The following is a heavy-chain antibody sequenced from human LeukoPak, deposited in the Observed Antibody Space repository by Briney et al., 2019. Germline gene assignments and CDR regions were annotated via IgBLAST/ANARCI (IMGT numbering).Heavy chain of an antibody. V-gene: IGHV3-23*01. CDR3: AKDFSGSWQFDP. D-gene: IGHD6-13*01. J-gene: IGHJ5*02. CDR2: ITESGAYT. Sequence: GGSLRLSCVASGFTFSSYAMSWVRQAPGKGLEWVSSITESGAYTYYADSVKGRFTISRDNSKNTLYLHMNSLKVEDTAVFYCAKDFSGSWQFDPWGQGTLATVSS. CDR1: GFTFSSYA.